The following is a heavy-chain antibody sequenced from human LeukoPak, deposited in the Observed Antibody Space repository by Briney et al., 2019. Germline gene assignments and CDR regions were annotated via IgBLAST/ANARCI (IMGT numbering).Heavy chain of an antibody. CDR3: ARDSIVVVPAALHY. CDR2: ISAYNGKT. CDR1: GYTFTSYG. D-gene: IGHD2-2*01. V-gene: IGHV1-18*01. J-gene: IGHJ4*02. Sequence: ASVKVSCKASGYTFTSYGISWVRQAPGQGLEWMGWISAYNGKTNYAQKLQCKVTMTPDTSTSTAYMELRSLRSDDTALYYCARDSIVVVPAALHYWGQGTLVTVSS.